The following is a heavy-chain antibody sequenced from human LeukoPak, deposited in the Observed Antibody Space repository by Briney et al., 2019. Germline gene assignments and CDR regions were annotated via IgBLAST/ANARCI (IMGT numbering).Heavy chain of an antibody. D-gene: IGHD4-17*01. V-gene: IGHV1-69*13. J-gene: IGHJ4*02. CDR3: ARDLGATTVTTS. CDR1: GGTFSSYA. Sequence: SVKVSCKASGGTFSSYAISWVRQAPGQGLEWMGGIIPIFGTANYAQKFQGRVTITADESTSTAYMELSSLRSEDTAVYYCARDLGATTVTTSWGQGTLVTASS. CDR2: IIPIFGTA.